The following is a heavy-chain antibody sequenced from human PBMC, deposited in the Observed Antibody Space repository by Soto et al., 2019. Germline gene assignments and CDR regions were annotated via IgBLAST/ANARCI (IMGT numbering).Heavy chain of an antibody. Sequence: QVQLVESGGGVVQPGRSLRLSCAASGFTFSSYGMHWVRQAPGKGLEWVAAISYGGSNKYYADSVKGRFTISRDNAKNTLYLQMNSLSAEDTAVYYCAKAWFSGSIGDAFDIWGQGTMVTVSS. D-gene: IGHD3-22*01. CDR3: AKAWFSGSIGDAFDI. CDR2: ISYGGSNK. CDR1: GFTFSSYG. V-gene: IGHV3-30*18. J-gene: IGHJ3*02.